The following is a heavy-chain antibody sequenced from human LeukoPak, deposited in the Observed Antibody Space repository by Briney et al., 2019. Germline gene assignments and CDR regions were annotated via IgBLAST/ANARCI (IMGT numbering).Heavy chain of an antibody. D-gene: IGHD2-21*01. V-gene: IGHV3-23*01. CDR2: ISPRGTST. CDR3: AKSRAIDH. CDR1: GFTFSNSD. Sequence: GGSLRLSCAASGFTFSNSDMAWVRQAPGKGLEWLSLISPRGTSTFYADSVKGRFTISRDNFRGMLFLQMNSLRAEDTAVYYCAKSRAIDHWGQGTLVIVSS. J-gene: IGHJ4*02.